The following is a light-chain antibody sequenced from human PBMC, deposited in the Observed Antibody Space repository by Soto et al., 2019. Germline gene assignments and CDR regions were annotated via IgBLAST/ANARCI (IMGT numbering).Light chain of an antibody. V-gene: IGLV2-23*01. Sequence: QSVLTQPASVSGSPGQSITISCTGTSSDVGSYNLVSWYQQHPGKAPKLMIYEGSKRPSGVSNRFSGSKSGNTASLTISGLQAEYEADYYCCSYAGSSTWVFGTGTKLTVL. J-gene: IGLJ1*01. CDR2: EGS. CDR1: SSDVGSYNL. CDR3: CSYAGSSTWV.